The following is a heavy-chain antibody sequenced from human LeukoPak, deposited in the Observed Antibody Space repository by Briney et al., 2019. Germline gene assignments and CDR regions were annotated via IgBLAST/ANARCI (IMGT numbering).Heavy chain of an antibody. D-gene: IGHD3-10*01. CDR3: VRDSYTREWHEIGSDY. CDR2: IYGDGRT. CDR1: GFSVSNNY. J-gene: IGHJ4*02. V-gene: IGHV3-53*01. Sequence: GGSLRLSCVVSGFSVSNNYIIWVRQAPGNGLERVSVIYGDGRTSHSASVRGRFTISRDNAKNSLYLQMNSLRVEDTAVYYCVRDSYTREWHEIGSDYWGQGTLVTVSS.